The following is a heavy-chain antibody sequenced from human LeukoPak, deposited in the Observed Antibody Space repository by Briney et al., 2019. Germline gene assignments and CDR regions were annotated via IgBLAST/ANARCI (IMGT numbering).Heavy chain of an antibody. CDR3: VRSRNWYFGL. V-gene: IGHV6-1*01. J-gene: IGHJ2*01. D-gene: IGHD1-14*01. Sequence: SQTLSLTCAISGVSVSSTAWNWIRQSPSRGLEWLGRTYYRSKWYNEYAVSVKSRITINPDTSKNQFSLQLNSVTPEDTAVYYCVRSRNWYFGLWGRGTLVTVSS. CDR1: GVSVSSTA. CDR2: TYYRSKWYN.